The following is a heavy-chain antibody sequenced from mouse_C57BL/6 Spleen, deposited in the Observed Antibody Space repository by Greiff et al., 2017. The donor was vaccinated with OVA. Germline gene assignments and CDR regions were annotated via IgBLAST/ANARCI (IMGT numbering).Heavy chain of an antibody. D-gene: IGHD1-1*01. CDR3: AREDYYYFDY. V-gene: IGHV5-4*01. Sequence: DVKLVESGGGLVKPGGSLKLSCAASGFTFSSYAMSWVRQTPEKRLEWVATISDGGSYTYYPDNVKGRFTISRDNAKNNLYLQMSHLKSEDTAMYYCAREDYYYFDYWGQGTTLTVSS. CDR1: GFTFSSYA. CDR2: ISDGGSYT. J-gene: IGHJ2*01.